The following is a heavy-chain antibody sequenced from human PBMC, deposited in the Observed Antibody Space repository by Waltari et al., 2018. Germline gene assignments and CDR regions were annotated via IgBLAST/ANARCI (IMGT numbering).Heavy chain of an antibody. CDR2: IWYDGSNK. CDR3: ARGGVLYGDYGYFDL. V-gene: IGHV3-33*01. J-gene: IGHJ2*01. Sequence: QVQLVESGGGVVQPGRSLRLSCAASGFTFSSYGMHWVRQAPGKGLGWVEVIWYDGSNKYYAASVKGRFTISRDNSKNTRYLQMNSLRAEDTAVYYCARGGVLYGDYGYFDLWGRGTLVTVSS. CDR1: GFTFSSYG. D-gene: IGHD4-17*01.